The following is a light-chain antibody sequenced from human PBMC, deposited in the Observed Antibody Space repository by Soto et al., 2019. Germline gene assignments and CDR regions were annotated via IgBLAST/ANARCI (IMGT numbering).Light chain of an antibody. CDR2: DFT. Sequence: QSALTQPASVSGSPGQSITISCTGSSSDGGGYNYVSWYQRNPDKAPKLMIYDFTDRPSWVSDRFSGSKSGNTVSLTISGPRAEEEAEYFCSSYTRSSCLVVFGGGNKLTVL. V-gene: IGLV2-14*03. CDR1: SSDGGGYNY. J-gene: IGLJ2*01. CDR3: SSYTRSSCLVV.